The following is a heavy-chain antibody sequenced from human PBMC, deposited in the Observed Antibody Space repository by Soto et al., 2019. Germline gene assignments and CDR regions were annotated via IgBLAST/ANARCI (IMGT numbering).Heavy chain of an antibody. D-gene: IGHD3-10*01. CDR3: AITPTCGRDHSAESYCDCWYFHG. V-gene: IGHV3-23*01. CDR2: ISGGSGSI. CDR1: GVIFRNYG. J-gene: IGHJ2*01. Sequence: EVQLLESGGGLVQPGGSLRLSCVAPGVIFRNYGMSWFRQAPEKGLEWVSSISGGSGSIYYADSVQGRFTISRDNSRNTQYMQMNTLRAEDTAIYYCAITPTCGRDHSAESYCDCWYFHGWGRGKLVTVSS.